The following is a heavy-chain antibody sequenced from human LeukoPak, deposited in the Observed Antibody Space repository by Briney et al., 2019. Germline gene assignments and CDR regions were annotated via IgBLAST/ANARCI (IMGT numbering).Heavy chain of an antibody. CDR1: GDTFTGYY. J-gene: IGHJ4*02. Sequence: ASVKVSCKASGDTFTGYYMHWVRQAPGQGLEWMGWINPNSGGTNYAQKFQGRVTMTRDTSISTAYMELSRLRSDDTAVYYCARDGRYCTNGVCYSFDYWGQGTLVTVSS. CDR3: ARDGRYCTNGVCYSFDY. D-gene: IGHD2-8*01. V-gene: IGHV1-2*02. CDR2: INPNSGGT.